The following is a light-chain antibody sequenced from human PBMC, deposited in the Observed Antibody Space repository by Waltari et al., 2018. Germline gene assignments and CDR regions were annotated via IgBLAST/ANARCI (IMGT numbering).Light chain of an antibody. CDR2: QDS. CDR3: QEWDSRADVV. CDR1: KLEDKY. V-gene: IGLV3-1*01. J-gene: IGLJ2*01. Sequence: YELTQPPSVSVSPGQTASITCSGVKLEDKYASWYQQQAAQSPVLVIHQDSRRPSGIPERFSGSSSEKTATLTISGTQPMDGADYYCQEWDSRADVVFGGGTRLTVL.